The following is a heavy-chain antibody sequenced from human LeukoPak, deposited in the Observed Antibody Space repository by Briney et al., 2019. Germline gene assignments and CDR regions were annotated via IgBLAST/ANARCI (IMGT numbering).Heavy chain of an antibody. CDR2: ISGSGGST. Sequence: GGSLRLSCAASGFTFSSYAMSWVRQAPGKGLEWVSAISGSGGSTYYADSVKGRFTISRDNSKNTLYLQMNSLRAEDTAVYYCARAHSSWYYYYYMDVWGKGTTVTVSS. CDR1: GFTFSSYA. V-gene: IGHV3-23*01. CDR3: ARAHSSWYYYYYMDV. D-gene: IGHD6-13*01. J-gene: IGHJ6*03.